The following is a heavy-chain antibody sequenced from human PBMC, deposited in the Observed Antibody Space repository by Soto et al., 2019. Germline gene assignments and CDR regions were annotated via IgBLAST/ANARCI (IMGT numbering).Heavy chain of an antibody. CDR2: INHSGST. J-gene: IGHJ4*02. V-gene: IGHV4-34*01. CDR3: ARADSGQDY. D-gene: IGHD6-19*01. Sequence: QVQLQQWGAGLLKPSETLSLTCAVYGGSFSGYYWTWIRQPPGKGLEWIGEINHSGSTNYNPSLKSRVTISVDMSKNQFSLKLSSVTAADTAVYYCARADSGQDYWGQGTLVTVSS. CDR1: GGSFSGYY.